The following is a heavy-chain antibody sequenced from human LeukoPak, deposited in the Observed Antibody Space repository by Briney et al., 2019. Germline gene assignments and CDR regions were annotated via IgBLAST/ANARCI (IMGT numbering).Heavy chain of an antibody. D-gene: IGHD3-22*01. CDR2: ISAYNGNT. V-gene: IGHV1-18*01. J-gene: IGHJ4*02. CDR3: AREPSYYYDSSGYYGDY. CDR1: GYTFTSYG. Sequence: ASVTVSCKASGYTFTSYGISWVRQAPGQGLEWMGWISAYNGNTNYAQKLQGRVTMTTDTSTSTAYMELRSLRSDDTAVYYCAREPSYYYDSSGYYGDYWGQGTLVTVSS.